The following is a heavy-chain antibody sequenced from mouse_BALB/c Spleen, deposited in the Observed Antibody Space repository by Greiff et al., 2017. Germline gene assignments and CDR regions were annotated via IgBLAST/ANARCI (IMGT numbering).Heavy chain of an antibody. J-gene: IGHJ3*01. CDR1: GYSFTGYF. D-gene: IGHD2-13*01. CDR2: INPYNGDT. CDR3: ARGGDSFAY. V-gene: IGHV1-20*02. Sequence: EVQLQQSGPELVKPGASVKISCKASGYSFTGYFMNWVMQSHGKSLEWIGRINPYNGDTFYNQKFKGKATLTVDKSSSTAHMELRSLASEDSAVYYCARGGDSFAYWGQGTLVTVSA.